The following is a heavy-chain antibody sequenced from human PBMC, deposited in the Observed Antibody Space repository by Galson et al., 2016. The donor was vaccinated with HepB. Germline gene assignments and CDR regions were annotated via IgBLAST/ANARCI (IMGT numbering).Heavy chain of an antibody. CDR2: ISSSSGTI. D-gene: IGHD6-19*01. Sequence: SLRLSCAVSGFTFTSFSMNWVRQAPGKGLEWISFISSSSGTIHYADSVKGRFTISRDDSKNTLYLHMNSLRVEDTAIYYCAIDPSQWHDLLFGNWAQGTLVTVSA. V-gene: IGHV3-48*01. CDR3: AIDPSQWHDLLFGN. CDR1: GFTFTSFS. J-gene: IGHJ4*02.